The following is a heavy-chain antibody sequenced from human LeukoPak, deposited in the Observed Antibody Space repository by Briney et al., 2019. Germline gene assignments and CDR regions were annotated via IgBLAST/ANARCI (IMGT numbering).Heavy chain of an antibody. Sequence: GGSLRLSCAASGFTFSSYEMNWVRQAPGKGLEWVSYISSSGSTIYYADSVKGRFTISRDNAKNSLYLQMNSLRAEDTAVYYCARNFGEWYVEYYYMDVWGKGTTVTVSS. CDR2: ISSSGSTI. CDR3: ARNFGEWYVEYYYMDV. D-gene: IGHD3-10*01. J-gene: IGHJ6*03. V-gene: IGHV3-48*03. CDR1: GFTFSSYE.